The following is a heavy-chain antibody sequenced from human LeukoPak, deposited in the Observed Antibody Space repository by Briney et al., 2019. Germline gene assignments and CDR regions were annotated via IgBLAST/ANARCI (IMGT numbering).Heavy chain of an antibody. CDR1: GFTFSNYT. J-gene: IGHJ6*03. CDR3: ARTTYYYYYYMDV. CDR2: ISSSSSAI. V-gene: IGHV3-48*04. D-gene: IGHD4-11*01. Sequence: PGGSLRLSCAASGFTFSNYTMNWVRQAPGKGLEWVSYISSSSSAIFYADSVKGRFTISRDNAKNSLYLQMNSLRAEDTAVYYCARTTYYYYYYMDVWGKGTTVTVSS.